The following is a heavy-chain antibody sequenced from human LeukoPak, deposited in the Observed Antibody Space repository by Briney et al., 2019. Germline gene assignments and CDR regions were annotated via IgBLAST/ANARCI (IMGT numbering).Heavy chain of an antibody. V-gene: IGHV1-8*01. CDR2: MNPNSGNT. CDR1: GYTFTSYD. CDR3: ARLRIVGARGIFDY. J-gene: IGHJ4*02. Sequence: ASVKVSCKASGYTFTSYDINWVRQAAGQGLEWMGWMNPNSGNTGYAQKFQGRVTMTRNTSISTAYMELSSLRSEDTAVYYCARLRIVGARGIFDYWGQGTLVTVSS. D-gene: IGHD1-26*01.